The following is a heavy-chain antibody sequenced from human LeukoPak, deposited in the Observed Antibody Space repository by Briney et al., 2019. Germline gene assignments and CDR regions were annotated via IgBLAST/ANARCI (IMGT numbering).Heavy chain of an antibody. J-gene: IGHJ5*02. D-gene: IGHD5-12*01. V-gene: IGHV1-46*01. CDR2: INPSGGYT. CDR3: ARDLGSGYDNNWFDP. Sequence: ASVKVSYKASGYTFSSYYVHWVRQAPGQGLEWMGMINPSGGYTKYAQKFQGRIMMTRDTSTSAVYMQLSVLRSEDTAVYYCARDLGSGYDNNWFDPWGQGTLVTVSS. CDR1: GYTFSSYY.